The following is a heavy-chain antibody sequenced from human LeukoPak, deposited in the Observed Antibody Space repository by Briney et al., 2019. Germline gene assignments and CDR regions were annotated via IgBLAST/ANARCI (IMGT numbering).Heavy chain of an antibody. CDR3: ARAPTLVATANYDY. CDR1: GFTFSSYW. D-gene: IGHD5-12*01. Sequence: GGSLRLSCAASGFTFSSYWMSWVHQAPGKGLEWVANIKQDGSEKYYVDSVKGRFTISRDNAKNSLYLQMNSLRAEDTAVYYCARAPTLVATANYDYWGQGTLVTVSS. J-gene: IGHJ4*02. CDR2: IKQDGSEK. V-gene: IGHV3-7*01.